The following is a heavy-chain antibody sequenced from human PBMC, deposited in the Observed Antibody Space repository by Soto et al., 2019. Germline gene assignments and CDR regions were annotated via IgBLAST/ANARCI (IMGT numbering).Heavy chain of an antibody. D-gene: IGHD3-10*01. CDR1: GGSFSGYY. J-gene: IGHJ4*02. CDR3: ARGRPVLLWFGEFGGWGQLDY. CDR2: INHSGST. Sequence: QVQLQQWGAGLLKPSETLSLTCAVYGGSFSGYYWSWIRQPPGKGLEWIGEINHSGSTNYNPSLKSRVTISVDTSKNQFSLKLSSVTAADTAVYYCARGRPVLLWFGEFGGWGQLDYWGQGTLVTVSS. V-gene: IGHV4-34*01.